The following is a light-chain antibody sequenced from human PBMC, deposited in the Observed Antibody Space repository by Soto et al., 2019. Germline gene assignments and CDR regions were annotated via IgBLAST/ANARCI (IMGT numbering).Light chain of an antibody. V-gene: IGLV7-46*01. CDR3: LLSYSGASYV. CDR1: TGAVTGGHY. CDR2: DTS. J-gene: IGLJ1*01. Sequence: QAVVTREPSLTVSPGGTVTLTCGSSTGAVTGGHYPYWFQQKPGQAPRTLIYDTSSKHSWTPARFSGSLLGGKAALTLSGAQPEDEAEYYCLLSYSGASYVFGAGTKVTVL.